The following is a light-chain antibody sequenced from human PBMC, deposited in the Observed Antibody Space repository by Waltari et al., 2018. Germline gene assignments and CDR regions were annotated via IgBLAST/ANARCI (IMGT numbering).Light chain of an antibody. CDR2: WAS. CDR1: QSVLYSSNNKNY. J-gene: IGKJ1*01. CDR3: QQYYSSPRT. V-gene: IGKV4-1*01. Sequence: DIVMTQSPDSLAVSLGERANINCKSSQSVLYSSNNKNYLAWYQQKPGQPPKLLISWASTRESGVPDRFSGSGSGTDFTLTISSLQAEDVAVYYCQQYYSSPRTFGQGTKVEIK.